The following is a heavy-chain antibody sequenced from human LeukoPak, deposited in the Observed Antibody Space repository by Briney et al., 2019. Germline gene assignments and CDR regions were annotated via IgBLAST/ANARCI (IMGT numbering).Heavy chain of an antibody. J-gene: IGHJ4*02. CDR1: GYTFTSYD. V-gene: IGHV1-69*13. D-gene: IGHD3-22*01. CDR2: IIPIFGTA. CDR3: ASGYYDSSGYYCLDY. Sequence: ASVKVSCKASGYTFTSYDINWVRQAPGQGLEWMGGIIPIFGTASYAQKFQGRVTITADESTSTAYMELSSLRSEDTAVYYCASGYYDSSGYYCLDYWGQGTLVTVSS.